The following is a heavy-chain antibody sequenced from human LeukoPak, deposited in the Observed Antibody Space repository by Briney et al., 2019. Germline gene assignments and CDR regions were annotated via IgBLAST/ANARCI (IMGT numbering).Heavy chain of an antibody. Sequence: HAGGSLRLSCAVSGFTFSSYAMSWVRQAPGKGLEWVSAISGSGGSTYYADSVKGRFTISRDNSKNTLYLQMNSPRAEDTAVYYCAKTLYYYDSSGYYYFDYWGQGTLVTVSS. J-gene: IGHJ4*02. D-gene: IGHD3-22*01. CDR1: GFTFSSYA. V-gene: IGHV3-23*01. CDR3: AKTLYYYDSSGYYYFDY. CDR2: ISGSGGST.